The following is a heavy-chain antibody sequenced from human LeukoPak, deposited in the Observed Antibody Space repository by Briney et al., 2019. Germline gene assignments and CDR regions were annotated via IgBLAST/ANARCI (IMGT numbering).Heavy chain of an antibody. J-gene: IGHJ4*02. CDR3: ARALKYQLLYVLGY. CDR1: GYTFTSYG. V-gene: IGHV1-18*01. D-gene: IGHD2-2*02. Sequence: GASVKVSCKASGYTFTSYGISWVRQAPGQGLEWMGWISAYNGNTNYAQKLQGRVTMTTDTSTSTAYMGLRSLRSDDTAVYYCARALKYQLLYVLGYWGQGTLVTVSS. CDR2: ISAYNGNT.